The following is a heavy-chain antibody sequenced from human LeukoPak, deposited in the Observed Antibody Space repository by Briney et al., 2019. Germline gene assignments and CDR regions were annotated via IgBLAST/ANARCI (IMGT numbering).Heavy chain of an antibody. CDR1: GFTFSSYA. CDR3: AKMASWVVRGENRQFDY. D-gene: IGHD3-10*01. Sequence: PGGSLRLSCAASGFTFSSYAMSWARQAPGKGLEWVSAISGSGGSTYYADSVKGRFTISRDNSKNTLYLQMNSLRAEDTAVYYCAKMASWVVRGENRQFDYWGQGTLVTVSS. J-gene: IGHJ4*02. V-gene: IGHV3-23*01. CDR2: ISGSGGST.